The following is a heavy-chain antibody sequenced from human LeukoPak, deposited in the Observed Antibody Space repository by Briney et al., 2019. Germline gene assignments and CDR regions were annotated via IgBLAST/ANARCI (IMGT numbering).Heavy chain of an antibody. Sequence: SETLSLTCTVSGGSISSSSYYWGWIRQPPGKGLEWIGSIYYSGSTNYNPSLKSRVTISVDTSKNQFSLKLSSVTAADTAVYYCASGGEMATLGDYWGQGTLVTVSS. CDR2: IYYSGST. CDR3: ASGGEMATLGDY. J-gene: IGHJ4*02. D-gene: IGHD5-24*01. CDR1: GGSISSSSYY. V-gene: IGHV4-39*07.